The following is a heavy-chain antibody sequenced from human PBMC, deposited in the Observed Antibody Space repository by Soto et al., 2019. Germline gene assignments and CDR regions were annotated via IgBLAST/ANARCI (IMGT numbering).Heavy chain of an antibody. CDR2: IFYSGGT. CDR3: ASGCLRVTGTYDY. V-gene: IGHV4-31*01. J-gene: IGHJ4*02. Sequence: QVQLQESGPGLVKPSQTLSLTCTVSGASMNSGRYYWHWIRQPPGKVLEWIGYIFYSGGTYYKPSLKSQLTLSADTSRNQFSMNLTSVTAADTAVYYCASGCLRVTGTYDYWGQGSLVTVSS. D-gene: IGHD1-1*01. CDR1: GASMNSGRYY.